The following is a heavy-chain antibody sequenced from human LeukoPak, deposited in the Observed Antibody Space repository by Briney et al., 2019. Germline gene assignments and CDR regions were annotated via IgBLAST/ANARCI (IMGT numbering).Heavy chain of an antibody. CDR1: RFTFGTYW. Sequence: GGSLRLSCAASRFTFGTYWMSWVRQAPGKGLEWVANINQDGSEKYYVDSVKGRFTTSRDSAKKSLYLQMSSLRAEDTAVYYCAELGITMIGGVWGKGTTVTISS. CDR3: AELGITMIGGV. J-gene: IGHJ6*04. D-gene: IGHD3-10*02. CDR2: INQDGSEK. V-gene: IGHV3-7*01.